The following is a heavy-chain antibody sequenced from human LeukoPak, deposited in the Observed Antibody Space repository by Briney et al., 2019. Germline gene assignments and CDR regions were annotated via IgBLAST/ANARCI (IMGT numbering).Heavy chain of an antibody. CDR1: GCSFTNYW. Sequence: GESLKISCKGSGCSFTNYWIGWVRQMPGKGLEWMGIISPGDSDTRYSPSFQGQVTISADKSISTACLQWSSLKASDTAMYYCARYRVVSSSEYFDLWGRGTLVTVSS. J-gene: IGHJ2*01. CDR3: ARYRVVSSSEYFDL. V-gene: IGHV5-51*01. D-gene: IGHD6-13*01. CDR2: ISPGDSDT.